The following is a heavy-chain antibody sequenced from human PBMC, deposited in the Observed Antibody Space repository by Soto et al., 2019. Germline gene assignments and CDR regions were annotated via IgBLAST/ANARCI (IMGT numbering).Heavy chain of an antibody. CDR2: IDPSDSYT. CDR3: ARVETYYYDSSGYSYDY. Sequence: GESLKISCKASGYSFATYWITWVRQVPGKGLEWMGRIDPSDSYTNYSPSFQGHVTISADKSISTAYLHWSSLKASDTAIYYCARVETYYYDSSGYSYDYWGQGTQVTVSS. CDR1: GYSFATYW. J-gene: IGHJ4*02. D-gene: IGHD3-22*01. V-gene: IGHV5-10-1*01.